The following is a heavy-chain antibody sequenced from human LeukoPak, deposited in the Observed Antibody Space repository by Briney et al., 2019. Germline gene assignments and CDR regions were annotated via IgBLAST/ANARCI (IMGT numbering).Heavy chain of an antibody. V-gene: IGHV4-4*02. CDR3: ARAPRWTIAARPLDY. CDR1: GASITSHPW. J-gene: IGHJ4*02. CDR2: MYNSGTG. Sequence: PSETLSLTCAVSGASITSHPWNWVRQPPGKGLEWIGEMYNSGTGTYKPSLRSRVTMFFDESKNHFSLKLNSVTAADTAVYYCARAPRWTIAARPLDYWGQGMLVTVSS. D-gene: IGHD6-6*01.